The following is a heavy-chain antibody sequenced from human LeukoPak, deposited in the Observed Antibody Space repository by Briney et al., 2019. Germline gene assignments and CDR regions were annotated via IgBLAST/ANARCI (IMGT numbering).Heavy chain of an antibody. Sequence: ASVKVSCKASGGTFSSYAISWVRQAPGQGLEWMGRIIPILGIANYAQKFQGRVTITADKSTSTAYMELSSLRSEDTAVYYCARDHGGYYYDSSGSQRLFDYWGQGTLVTVSS. V-gene: IGHV1-69*04. CDR3: ARDHGGYYYDSSGSQRLFDY. CDR2: IIPILGIA. J-gene: IGHJ4*02. D-gene: IGHD3-22*01. CDR1: GGTFSSYA.